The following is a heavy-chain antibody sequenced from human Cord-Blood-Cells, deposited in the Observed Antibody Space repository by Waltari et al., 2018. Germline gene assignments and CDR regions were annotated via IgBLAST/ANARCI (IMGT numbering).Heavy chain of an antibody. D-gene: IGHD1-26*01. V-gene: IGHV3-30*18. J-gene: IGHJ4*02. Sequence: QVRLVESGGGVVPPGWSLRLSFAASGFTFIRHGMTSVRQAPGKGLEWVAVISCDGSNKYYADSVKGRFTISRDNSKNTLYLQMNSLRAEDTAVYYCAKNLGAAYFDYWGQGTLVTVSS. CDR3: AKNLGAAYFDY. CDR2: ISCDGSNK. CDR1: GFTFIRHG.